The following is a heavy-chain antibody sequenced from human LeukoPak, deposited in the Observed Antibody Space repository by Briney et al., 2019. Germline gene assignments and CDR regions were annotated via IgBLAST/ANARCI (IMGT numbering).Heavy chain of an antibody. CDR1: AFTFSTYG. CDR2: ISGSGGGT. CDR3: AKRGIGSGNPWYFDL. V-gene: IGHV3-23*01. D-gene: IGHD3-10*01. Sequence: GGSLRLSCAASAFTFSTYGMSWVRQAPGKGLEGVSAISGSGGGTDYADSVKGRFTISRDNSKNMLYLQMNSLRAEDTAVYYCAKRGIGSGNPWYFDLWGRGTLVTVSS. J-gene: IGHJ2*01.